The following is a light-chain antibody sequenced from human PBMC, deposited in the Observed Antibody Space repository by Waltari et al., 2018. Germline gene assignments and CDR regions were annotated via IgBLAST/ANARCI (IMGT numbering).Light chain of an antibody. V-gene: IGKV3-15*01. CDR2: GAS. CDR3: QQYNNWPLT. J-gene: IGKJ5*01. Sequence: EIVMTQSPAILSVSPGERVTVSCRASQSVNSNLAWYQQKPGQAPRLLLDGASTRAPDIPARFSGGVSGTEFTLTITNLQSEDFAVYKCQQYNNWPLTFGQGTRLEIK. CDR1: QSVNSN.